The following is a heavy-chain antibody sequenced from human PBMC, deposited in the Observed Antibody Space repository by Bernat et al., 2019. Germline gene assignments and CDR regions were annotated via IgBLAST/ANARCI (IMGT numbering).Heavy chain of an antibody. CDR2: ISYDGSNK. CDR1: GFTFSSYG. J-gene: IGHJ6*02. D-gene: IGHD4-17*01. CDR3: ARVSLYGAPASAMDV. Sequence: QVQLVESGGGVVQPGRSLRLSCAASGFTFSSYGMHWVRQAPGKGLEWVAVISYDGSNKYYADSVKGRFTISRDNSKNTLYLQMNSLKAEDTAVYYCARVSLYGAPASAMDVWGQGTTVTVSS. V-gene: IGHV3-30*03.